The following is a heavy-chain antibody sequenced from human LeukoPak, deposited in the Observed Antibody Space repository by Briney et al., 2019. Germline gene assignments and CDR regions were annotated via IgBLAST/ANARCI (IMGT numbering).Heavy chain of an antibody. CDR3: ASWFGENDALDI. CDR2: INPSGGST. V-gene: IGHV1-46*01. D-gene: IGHD3-10*01. Sequence: ASVKVSCKASGYTFTSQYVHWVRQAPGRGLEWMGIINPSGGSTRYAQKFQGRVTMARDTSTSTVYMELKRLRSEDTAVYYCASWFGENDALDIWGQGTMVTVSS. CDR1: GYTFTSQY. J-gene: IGHJ3*02.